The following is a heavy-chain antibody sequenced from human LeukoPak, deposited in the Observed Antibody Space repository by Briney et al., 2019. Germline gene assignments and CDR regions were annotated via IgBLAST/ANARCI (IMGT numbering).Heavy chain of an antibody. D-gene: IGHD2-15*01. CDR1: GFTFNSYS. CDR2: ISSSSTYI. V-gene: IGHV3-21*01. Sequence: PGGSLRLSCAASGFTFNSYSMNWVRQAPGKGLEWVSSISSSSTYIYYADSLKGRFTVSRDNAKNSLYLQMNSLRAEDTAVYYCARDVVMAADTYYYHYYGLDVWGQGTTVTVSS. CDR3: ARDVVMAADTYYYHYYGLDV. J-gene: IGHJ6*02.